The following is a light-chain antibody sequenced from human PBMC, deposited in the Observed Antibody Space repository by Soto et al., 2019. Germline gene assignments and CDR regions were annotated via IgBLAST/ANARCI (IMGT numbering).Light chain of an antibody. CDR2: EVS. CDR1: SSDVNDYNY. Sequence: QSVLTQPASVSGSPGQSITISCTGTSSDVNDYNYVSWYQQHPGKAPKLMIYEVSNRPSGVSNRFSGSKSGNTASLTISGLQAEDEADYYCGSYTSRSTYVFGTGTQLTVL. CDR3: GSYTSRSTYV. J-gene: IGLJ1*01. V-gene: IGLV2-14*01.